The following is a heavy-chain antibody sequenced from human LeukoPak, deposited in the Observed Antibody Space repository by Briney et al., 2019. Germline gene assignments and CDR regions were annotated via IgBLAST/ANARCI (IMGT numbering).Heavy chain of an antibody. CDR1: GFIFSSYG. D-gene: IGHD4-23*01. J-gene: IGHJ4*02. V-gene: IGHV3-33*01. Sequence: PGGSLRLSCAASGFIFSSYGMHWVRQAPGKGLEWVAVIWYDGSNEYYADSVKGRFTISRDNSKNTPYLQMNSLRAEDTAVYYCARDHSYGGKIPLFDYWGQGTLVTVSS. CDR3: ARDHSYGGKIPLFDY. CDR2: IWYDGSNE.